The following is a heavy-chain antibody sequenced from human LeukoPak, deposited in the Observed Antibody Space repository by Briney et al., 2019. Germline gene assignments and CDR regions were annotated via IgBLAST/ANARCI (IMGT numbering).Heavy chain of an antibody. Sequence: SETLSLTCTVSGGSISSTNYYWGWIRQPPGKGLEWIAYIYYSGITYYNPSLKSRVTISVDTSKNQFSLNLSSVTAADTAMYYCARYNTGLDAFDIWGQGTKVTVSS. D-gene: IGHD6-19*01. J-gene: IGHJ3*02. CDR3: ARYNTGLDAFDI. V-gene: IGHV4-39*01. CDR1: GGSISSTNYY. CDR2: IYYSGIT.